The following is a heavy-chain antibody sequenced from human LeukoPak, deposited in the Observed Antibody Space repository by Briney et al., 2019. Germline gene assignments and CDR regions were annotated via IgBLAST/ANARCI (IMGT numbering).Heavy chain of an antibody. CDR3: KSGGAAPGSFDN. CDR2: IKYDGDEE. CDR1: GFTFSDYW. J-gene: IGHJ4*02. D-gene: IGHD6-13*01. Sequence: GGSLRLPCAASGFTFSDYWMSWMRQAPGKGLEWAANIKYDGDEEYYVDSVKGRFTISRDNAKNSLYLQLNSLRVEDTAVYYCKSGGAAPGSFDNWGQGTLVTVSP. V-gene: IGHV3-7*01.